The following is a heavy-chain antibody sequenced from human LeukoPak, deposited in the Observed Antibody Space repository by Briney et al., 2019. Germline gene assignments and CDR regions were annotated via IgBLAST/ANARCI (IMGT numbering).Heavy chain of an antibody. D-gene: IGHD5-12*01. Sequence: ASVKVSCKASGGTFSSYAISWVRQAPGQWLEWMGGVIPIFGTANYAQKFQGRVTITADESTSTAYMELSSLRSEDTAVYYCARDLGDSGYDLSETWGQGTLVTVSS. V-gene: IGHV1-69*13. CDR1: GGTFSSYA. J-gene: IGHJ4*02. CDR3: ARDLGDSGYDLSET. CDR2: VIPIFGTA.